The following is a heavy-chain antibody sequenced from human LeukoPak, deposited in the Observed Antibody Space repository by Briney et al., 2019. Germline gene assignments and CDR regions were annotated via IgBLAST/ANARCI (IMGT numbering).Heavy chain of an antibody. D-gene: IGHD3-9*01. Sequence: PSQTLSLTCTVSGDSISSGGYYWSWIRQHPEKGLEWIGYIYYTGSNYYNPSLVSRVTMSVDTSKNQFSLKLRSVTAADTAVYYCARGNYFDTAGFYDSRGQGTLVNVSS. J-gene: IGHJ4*02. V-gene: IGHV4-31*03. CDR1: GDSISSGGYY. CDR3: ARGNYFDTAGFYDS. CDR2: IYYTGSN.